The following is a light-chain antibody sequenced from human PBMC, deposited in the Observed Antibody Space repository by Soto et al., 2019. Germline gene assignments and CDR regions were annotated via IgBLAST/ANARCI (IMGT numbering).Light chain of an antibody. V-gene: IGLV7-43*01. Sequence: QAVATQEPSLTVSPGGTVTLTCASSTGAVTSGYYPSWFQQKPGQAPRVLIYSTTNKHSWTPGRFSGSLLGGKAALTLSGVQPEDEADYYCLLYYADAWVFGGGTKLTVL. CDR2: STT. CDR1: TGAVTSGYY. J-gene: IGLJ3*02. CDR3: LLYYADAWV.